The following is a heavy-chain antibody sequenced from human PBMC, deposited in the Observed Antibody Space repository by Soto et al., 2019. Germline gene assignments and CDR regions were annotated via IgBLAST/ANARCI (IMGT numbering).Heavy chain of an antibody. V-gene: IGHV3-30*18. CDR3: AKDLSVIATVNYFDS. D-gene: IGHD4-17*01. CDR1: GFTFSDYG. CDR2: IPYDGTKK. Sequence: QVQLVESGGGVVQPGRSLRLSCTASGFTFSDYGMHWVRQAPGKGLEWVAVIPYDGTKKYYADSVQGGFTISRDNSNNTLYLQMISLRAEDTAVYYCAKDLSVIATVNYFDSWGQGTLVTVSS. J-gene: IGHJ4*02.